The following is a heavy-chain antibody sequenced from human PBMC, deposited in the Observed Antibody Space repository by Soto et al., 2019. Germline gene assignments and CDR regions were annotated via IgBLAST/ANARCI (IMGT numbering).Heavy chain of an antibody. D-gene: IGHD3-9*01. Sequence: GGSLRLSCAASGFTFSSYSMNWVRQAPGKGLEWVSYISSRSSTIYYADSVKGRFTISRDNSKNTLYLQMNSLRAEDTAVYFCTKGSHYDILTAYHAFDFWGPGTLVTVSS. CDR1: GFTFSSYS. CDR2: ISSRSSTI. CDR3: TKGSHYDILTAYHAFDF. V-gene: IGHV3-48*01. J-gene: IGHJ4*02.